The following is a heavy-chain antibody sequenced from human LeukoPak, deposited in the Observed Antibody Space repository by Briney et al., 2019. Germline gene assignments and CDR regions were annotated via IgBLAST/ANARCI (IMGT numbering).Heavy chain of an antibody. J-gene: IGHJ3*02. CDR1: GFTFSSYA. CDR3: ARGGQVGYSDSSDAFDI. Sequence: PGGSLRLSCAASGFTFSSYAMHWVRQAPGKGLEWVAVISYDGSNKYYADSVKGRFTISRDNSKNTLYLQMNSLRADDTAVYYCARGGQVGYSDSSDAFDIWGQGTMVTVSS. D-gene: IGHD3-22*01. CDR2: ISYDGSNK. V-gene: IGHV3-30-3*01.